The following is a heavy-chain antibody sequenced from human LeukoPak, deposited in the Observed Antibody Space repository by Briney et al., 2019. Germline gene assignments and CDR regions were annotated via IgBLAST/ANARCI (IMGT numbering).Heavy chain of an antibody. J-gene: IGHJ4*02. CDR2: IYYSGST. Sequence: SETLSLTCTVSGGSISSGDYYWSWIRQPPGTGLEWIGCIYYSGSTYYNPSLKSRVTISVDTSKNQFSLKLSSVTAADTAVYYCARAHCSSTSCYSWGTRAYFDYWGQGTLVTVSS. CDR3: ARAHCSSTSCYSWGTRAYFDY. CDR1: GGSISSGDYY. D-gene: IGHD2-2*02. V-gene: IGHV4-30-4*01.